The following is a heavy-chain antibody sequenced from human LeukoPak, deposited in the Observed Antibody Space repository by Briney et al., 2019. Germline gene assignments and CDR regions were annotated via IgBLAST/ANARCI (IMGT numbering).Heavy chain of an antibody. V-gene: IGHV1-69*01. CDR2: IIPIFGTA. Sequence: GASVKVSCKASGGTFSSYAISWVRQAPGQGLEWMGGIIPIFGTANYAQKFQGRVTITADESTSTAYMELSSLRAEDTAVYYCAKKSCSSTSCYEDVWGKGTTVTVSS. CDR1: GGTFSSYA. J-gene: IGHJ6*04. CDR3: AKKSCSSTSCYEDV. D-gene: IGHD2-2*01.